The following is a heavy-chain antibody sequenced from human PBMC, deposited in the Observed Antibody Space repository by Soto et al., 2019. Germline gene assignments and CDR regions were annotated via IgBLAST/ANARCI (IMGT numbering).Heavy chain of an antibody. V-gene: IGHV4-34*01. Sequence: QVQLQQWGAGLLKPSETQSLTCAVYGGSFSGYYWSWIRQPPGKGLEWIGEINHSGSTNYNPSLKSRVTISVDTSKNQFSLKLSSVTAADTAVYYCASGYCSGRYNWFDPWGQGTLVTVSS. D-gene: IGHD3-10*02. CDR1: GGSFSGYY. CDR3: ASGYCSGRYNWFDP. CDR2: INHSGST. J-gene: IGHJ5*02.